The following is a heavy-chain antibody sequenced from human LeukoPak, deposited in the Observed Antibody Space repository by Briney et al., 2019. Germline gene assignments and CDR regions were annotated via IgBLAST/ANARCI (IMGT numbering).Heavy chain of an antibody. CDR1: GGSISTYY. D-gene: IGHD3-10*01. J-gene: IGHJ4*02. V-gene: IGHV4-59*08. Sequence: SETLSLTCSVSGGSISTYYWSWIRQPPGKGLEWIGYIYYSGSTNYNPSLKSRVTISVDTSKNQFSLKLSSVTAADTAVYYCARQGRRYYGSSPLDYWGQGTLVTVSS. CDR3: ARQGRRYYGSSPLDY. CDR2: IYYSGST.